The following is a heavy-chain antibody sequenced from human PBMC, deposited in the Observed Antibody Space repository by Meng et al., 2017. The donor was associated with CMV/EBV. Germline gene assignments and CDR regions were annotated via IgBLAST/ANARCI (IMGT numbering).Heavy chain of an antibody. CDR1: GFTVSSNY. CDR3: ATTASSGYYYYFNY. Sequence: GGSLRLSCAASGFTVSSNYMSWVRQAPGKGLGWVSVIYSGGSTYYADPVKGRFTISRDNSKNTLYLQMNSLRAEDTAVYYCATTASSGYYYYFNYWGQGTLVTVSS. J-gene: IGHJ4*02. D-gene: IGHD3-22*01. CDR2: IYSGGST. V-gene: IGHV3-53*01.